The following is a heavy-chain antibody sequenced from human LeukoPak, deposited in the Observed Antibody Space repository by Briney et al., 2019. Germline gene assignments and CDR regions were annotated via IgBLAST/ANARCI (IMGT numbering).Heavy chain of an antibody. J-gene: IGHJ4*02. CDR3: VRDPHNF. V-gene: IGHV3-30-3*01. CDR2: ISYDGSNK. D-gene: IGHD5-24*01. CDR1: GFSFTNYA. Sequence: GGSLRLSCAASGFSFTNYAMHWVRQAPGKGLEWVALISYDGSNKFYADSVKGRFTISRDNSKSTLYLQMNSLRTEDTAIFYCVRDPHNFWGQGTLVTVSS.